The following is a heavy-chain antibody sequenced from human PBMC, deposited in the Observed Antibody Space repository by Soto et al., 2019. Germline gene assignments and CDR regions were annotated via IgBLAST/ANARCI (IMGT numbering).Heavy chain of an antibody. CDR3: ARDGYVWGSHNWFDP. Sequence: EVQLLESGGGLVQRGGSLSLSCAASGFTFNSYMSCVRQAPGKGLEWVSGISTGGDSTYYADSVKGRFTISRDNSKNTLHLQMNSLRAEDTAVYYCARDGYVWGSHNWFDPWGQGTLVTVSS. CDR1: GFTFNSY. D-gene: IGHD3-16*01. J-gene: IGHJ5*02. CDR2: ISTGGDST. V-gene: IGHV3-23*01.